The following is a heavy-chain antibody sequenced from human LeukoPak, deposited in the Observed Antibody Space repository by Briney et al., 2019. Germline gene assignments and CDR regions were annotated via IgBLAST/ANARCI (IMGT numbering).Heavy chain of an antibody. CDR3: ARGAKSGSYRNFDY. J-gene: IGHJ4*02. V-gene: IGHV1-69*13. Sequence: GASVTVSCKASGGTFSTYAINWVRQAPGQGLQWMGGIIPIFGIGKYAQRFQGRVTITADESTSTAYIEVSSLESEDTAVYYCARGAKSGSYRNFDYWGQGTVVTVSP. CDR2: IIPIFGIG. D-gene: IGHD1-26*01. CDR1: GGTFSTYA.